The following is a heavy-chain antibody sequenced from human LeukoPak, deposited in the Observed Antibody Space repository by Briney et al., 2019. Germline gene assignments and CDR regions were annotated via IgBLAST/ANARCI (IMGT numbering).Heavy chain of an antibody. CDR3: AILSGGRDAFDI. CDR2: ISGDGGST. Sequence: GGSLRLSCAASGFTFDDYAMHWVRQAPGKGLEWVSLISGDGGSTYYADSVKGRFTISRDNSKNSLYLQMNSLRTEDTALYYCAILSGGRDAFDIWGQGTMVTVSS. CDR1: GFTFDDYA. J-gene: IGHJ3*02. D-gene: IGHD3-16*01. V-gene: IGHV3-43*02.